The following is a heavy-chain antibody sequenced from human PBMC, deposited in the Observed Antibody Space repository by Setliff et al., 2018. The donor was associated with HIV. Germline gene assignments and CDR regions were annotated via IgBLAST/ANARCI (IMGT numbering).Heavy chain of an antibody. V-gene: IGHV4-39*01. J-gene: IGHJ5*02. CDR3: ARHGLLWFGAGYNWFDP. CDR1: GGSISNSRYY. D-gene: IGHD3-10*01. CDR2: IYYSGST. Sequence: KPSETLSLTCTVSGGSISNSRYYWSWIRQSPGKGLEWIGSIYYSGSTYYNPSLKSRVTISVDTSKNQFSLKLSSVTAADTAVYYCARHGLLWFGAGYNWFDPWGQGTLVTVSS.